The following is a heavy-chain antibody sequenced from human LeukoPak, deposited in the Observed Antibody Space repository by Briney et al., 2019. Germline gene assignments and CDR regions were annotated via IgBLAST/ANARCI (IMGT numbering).Heavy chain of an antibody. J-gene: IGHJ4*02. Sequence: QPGGSLRLSCAASGFTFSSYWMHWVRQAPGKGLVWVSRINSDGSSTSYADSVKGRFTISSDNAKNTLYLQMNSLRAEDTAVYYCARVVIVGVSMFDYWGQGTLVTVSP. CDR1: GFTFSSYW. D-gene: IGHD1-26*01. V-gene: IGHV3-74*01. CDR2: INSDGSST. CDR3: ARVVIVGVSMFDY.